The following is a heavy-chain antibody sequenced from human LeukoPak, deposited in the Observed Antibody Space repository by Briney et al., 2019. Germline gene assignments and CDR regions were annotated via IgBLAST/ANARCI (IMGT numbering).Heavy chain of an antibody. Sequence: PSETLSLTXAVYGGSFSGYYWSWIRQPPGKGLEWIGEINHGGTTNYNPSLKSRVTISVDTSKNQFSLKLSSVTAADTAVYSCARGEAHNPYAFDIWGQGTMVTVSS. J-gene: IGHJ3*02. D-gene: IGHD1-14*01. CDR3: ARGEAHNPYAFDI. CDR2: INHGGTT. V-gene: IGHV4-34*01. CDR1: GGSFSGYY.